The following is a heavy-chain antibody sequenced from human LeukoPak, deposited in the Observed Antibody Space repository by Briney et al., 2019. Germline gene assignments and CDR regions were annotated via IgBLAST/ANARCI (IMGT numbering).Heavy chain of an antibody. D-gene: IGHD1-1*01. CDR3: ARRSLTTGGHAFDV. V-gene: IGHV3-11*01. Sequence: GASLRLSCAATGFTFSDHNMGWMRQAPGKGLEGTSYMGGSGIYYAASVTGRFTISRDNAKNSLYLQMSSLRAEDSAVYFCARRSLTTGGHAFDVWGQGPLVTVSS. J-gene: IGHJ3*01. CDR2: MGGSGI. CDR1: GFTFSDHN.